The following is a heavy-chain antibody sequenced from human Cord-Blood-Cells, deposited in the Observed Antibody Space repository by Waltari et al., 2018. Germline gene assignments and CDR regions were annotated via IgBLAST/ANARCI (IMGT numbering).Heavy chain of an antibody. Sequence: QVQLVQSGAAVKKPGSPVQVSRKASGGTCRSYVISWVRQAPGQGLEGMGGIIPIFGTANYAQKFQGRVTITAEEATSTAYRDLSSLRSEETAVYYCARGGWPVQLERRAFDIWGQGTMVTVSS. CDR1: GGTCRSYV. CDR2: IIPIFGTA. J-gene: IGHJ3*02. V-gene: IGHV1-69*01. D-gene: IGHD1-1*01. CDR3: ARGGWPVQLERRAFDI.